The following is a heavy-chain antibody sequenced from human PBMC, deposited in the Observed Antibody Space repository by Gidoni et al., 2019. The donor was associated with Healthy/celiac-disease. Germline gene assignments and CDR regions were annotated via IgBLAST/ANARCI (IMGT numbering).Heavy chain of an antibody. J-gene: IGHJ4*02. CDR1: GGSFSGYY. CDR2: INHSGST. D-gene: IGHD6-13*01. CDR3: ARGFPGIAAAGLFDY. Sequence: QVQLQQWGAGLLKPSETLSLTCAVYGGSFSGYYWSWIRQPPGKGLEWIGEINHSGSTNYHPSLKRRVTISVDTSKNQFSLKLSSVTAADTAVYYCARGFPGIAAAGLFDYWGQGTLVTVSS. V-gene: IGHV4-34*01.